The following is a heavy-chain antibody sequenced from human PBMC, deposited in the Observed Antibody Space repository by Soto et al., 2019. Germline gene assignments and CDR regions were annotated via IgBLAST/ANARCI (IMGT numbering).Heavy chain of an antibody. V-gene: IGHV1-69*13. Sequence: SVKVSCKASGVTFSSYAISWVRQAPGQGLEWMGGIIPIFGTANYAQKFQGRVTITADESTSTAYMELSSLRSEDTAVYYCARDLYHYGSGGNNWFDPWGQGTLVTVYS. J-gene: IGHJ5*02. D-gene: IGHD3-10*01. CDR2: IIPIFGTA. CDR3: ARDLYHYGSGGNNWFDP. CDR1: GVTFSSYA.